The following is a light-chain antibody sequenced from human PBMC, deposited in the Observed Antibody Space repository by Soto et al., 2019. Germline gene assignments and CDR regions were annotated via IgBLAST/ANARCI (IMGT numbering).Light chain of an antibody. J-gene: IGLJ1*01. CDR2: DVN. V-gene: IGLV2-11*01. CDR3: CSYAGSSYV. Sequence: QSVLTQPRSVSGSPGQSVTISCTGTSSDVGGYNYVSWYQQHPGKAPKFMIYDVNKRPSGVPDRFSGSKSGNTASLTISGLQAEDEADYYCCSYAGSSYVFGTGTKLTVL. CDR1: SSDVGGYNY.